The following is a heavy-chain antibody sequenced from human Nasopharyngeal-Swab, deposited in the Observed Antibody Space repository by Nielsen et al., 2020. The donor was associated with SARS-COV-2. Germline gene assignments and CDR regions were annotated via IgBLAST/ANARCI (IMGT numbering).Heavy chain of an antibody. Sequence: GESLKISCAASGFTFSDYYMSWIRQAPGKGLEWVSYISSSSSTKYNADSVKGRFTISRDNAKNSLYLQMNSLRDEDTAVYYCASSTIVVAGRGTLGASFDYWGQGTLVTVSS. V-gene: IGHV3-11*04. CDR2: ISSSSSTK. CDR1: GFTFSDYY. CDR3: ASSTIVVAGRGTLGASFDY. D-gene: IGHD6-19*01. J-gene: IGHJ4*02.